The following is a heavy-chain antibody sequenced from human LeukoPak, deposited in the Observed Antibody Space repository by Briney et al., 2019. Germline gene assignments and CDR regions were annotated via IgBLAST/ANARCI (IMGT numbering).Heavy chain of an antibody. V-gene: IGHV3-23*01. D-gene: IGHD4-17*01. CDR1: GFTFNNYA. CDR2: ITSSGST. J-gene: IGHJ4*02. Sequence: PGGSLTLSWAASGFTFNNYAMNWVRQAPGKGLEWVSVITSSGSTYYADSVKGRFTISRDNSKNTLYLQMNSLRAEDTAIYYCAEDLYGDYDFDCWGRGTLVTVSS. CDR3: AEDLYGDYDFDC.